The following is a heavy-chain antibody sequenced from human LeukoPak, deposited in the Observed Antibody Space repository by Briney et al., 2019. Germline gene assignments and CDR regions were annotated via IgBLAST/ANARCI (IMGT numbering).Heavy chain of an antibody. D-gene: IGHD2-2*01. V-gene: IGHV3-30*18. CDR2: ISYDGSNK. CDR1: GFTFSSYG. Sequence: GGSLRLSCAASGFTFSSYGMHWVRQAPGKGLEWVAVISYDGSNKYYADSVKGRFTISRDNSKNTLYLQMNSLRREDTAVYYCAKIICTSCYVKDDYWGQGTLVTVSS. CDR3: AKIICTSCYVKDDY. J-gene: IGHJ4*02.